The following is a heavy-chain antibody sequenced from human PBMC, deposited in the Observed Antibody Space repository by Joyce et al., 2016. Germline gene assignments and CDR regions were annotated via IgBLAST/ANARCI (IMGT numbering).Heavy chain of an antibody. D-gene: IGHD2-2*01. V-gene: IGHV4-59*01. CDR2: ISYRGTA. CDR1: GGSINTYY. CDR3: ARDRNEGYCTSARCYYYYYYGMDV. Sequence: QVQLQESGPGLVKPSETLSLTCTVSGGSINTYYWSWIRQPPGKGLEWIGYISYRGTANYAPSIKSRVTISVDTAKNQSSLKVTSVTAADTAVYYCARDRNEGYCTSARCYYYYYYGMDVWGQGTTVTVSS. J-gene: IGHJ6*02.